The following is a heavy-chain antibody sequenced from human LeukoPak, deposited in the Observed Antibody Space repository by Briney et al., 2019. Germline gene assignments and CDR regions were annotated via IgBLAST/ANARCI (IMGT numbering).Heavy chain of an antibody. V-gene: IGHV4-31*03. CDR2: IYYSGST. D-gene: IGHD3-10*01. CDR1: GGSISSCGYY. CDR3: ARGAPILWFGELSNYYFDY. J-gene: IGHJ4*02. Sequence: SQTLSLTCTVSGGSISSCGYYWSWIRQHQGRGLEWIGYIYYSGSTYYNPSLTSRVTISVDTSKNQFSLKLSSVTAADTAVYYCARGAPILWFGELSNYYFDYWGQGTLVTVSS.